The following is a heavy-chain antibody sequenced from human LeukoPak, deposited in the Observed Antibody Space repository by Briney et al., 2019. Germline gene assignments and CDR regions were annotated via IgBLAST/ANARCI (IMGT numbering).Heavy chain of an antibody. CDR1: GGSFSGYY. CDR3: ASPKPEEESDYYSDAFDI. J-gene: IGHJ3*02. V-gene: IGHV4-34*01. D-gene: IGHD3-22*01. CDR2: INHSGST. Sequence: ASETLSLTCAVYGGSFSGYYWSWIRQPPGKGLEWIGEINHSGSTNYNPSLKSRVTISVDTSKNQFSLKLSSVTAADTAVYYCASPKPEEESDYYSDAFDIWGQGTMVTVSS.